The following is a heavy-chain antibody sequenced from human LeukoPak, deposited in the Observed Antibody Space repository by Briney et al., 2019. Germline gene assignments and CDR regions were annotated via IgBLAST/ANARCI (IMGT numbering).Heavy chain of an antibody. D-gene: IGHD3-10*01. CDR2: ISYDGSNK. CDR1: GFTFSSYG. CDR3: AKSGGGVRQKIFDY. J-gene: IGHJ4*02. Sequence: GGSLRLSCAASGFTFSSYGMHWVRQAPGKGLEWVAVISYDGSNKYYADSVKGRFTISRDNSKNTLYLQMNSLRAEDTAVYYCAKSGGGVRQKIFDYWGQGTLVTVSS. V-gene: IGHV3-30*18.